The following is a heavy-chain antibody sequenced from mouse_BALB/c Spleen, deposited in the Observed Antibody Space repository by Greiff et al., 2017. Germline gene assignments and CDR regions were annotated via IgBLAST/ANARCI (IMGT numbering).Heavy chain of an antibody. D-gene: IGHD2-14*01. V-gene: IGHV5-6-5*01. CDR1: GFTFSSYA. CDR3: ARNRYDRAKYFDV. Sequence: EVQLQQSGGGLVKPGGSLKLSCAASGFTFSSYAMSWVRQTPEKRLEWVASISSGGSTYYPDSVKGRFTISRDNARNILYLQMSSLRSEDTAMYYCARNRYDRAKYFDVWGAGTTVTVSS. J-gene: IGHJ1*01. CDR2: ISSGGST.